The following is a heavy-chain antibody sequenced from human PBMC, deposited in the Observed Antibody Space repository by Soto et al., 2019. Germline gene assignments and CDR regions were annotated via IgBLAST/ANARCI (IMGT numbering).Heavy chain of an antibody. V-gene: IGHV3-53*01. CDR3: ATWHEREHAFDV. Sequence: DVQLVESGGGLIQPGEPLSLSCAAFGLTISGKKYVAWVRQAPGKGLEWVSALYDVDGSFYADSVTGRFTTSSDSSKTTVYLQMNDLRPDDTAVYYCATWHEREHAFDVWGQGTTVTISS. CDR2: LYDVDGS. D-gene: IGHD1-1*01. J-gene: IGHJ3*01. CDR1: GLTISGKKY.